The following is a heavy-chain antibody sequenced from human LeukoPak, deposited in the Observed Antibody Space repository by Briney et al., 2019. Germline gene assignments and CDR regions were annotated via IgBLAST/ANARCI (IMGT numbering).Heavy chain of an antibody. J-gene: IGHJ5*02. CDR1: GFTFSNAM. D-gene: IGHD3-22*01. CDR2: IKSKTDGGTT. V-gene: IGHV3-15*01. Sequence: PGGSLRLSRAASGFTFSNAMMSWVRQAPGKGLEWVGRIKSKTDGGTTDYAAPVKGRFTISRDDSKNTLYLQMNSLKTEDTAVYYCTTDDYYYDSSDYLSWGQGALVTVSS. CDR3: TTDDYYYDSSDYLS.